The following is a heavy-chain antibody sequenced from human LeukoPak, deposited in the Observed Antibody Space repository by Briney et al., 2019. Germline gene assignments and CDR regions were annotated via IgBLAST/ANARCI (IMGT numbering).Heavy chain of an antibody. V-gene: IGHV3-23*01. J-gene: IGHJ4*02. CDR2: ISGSGGSA. CDR1: GFTFSGYA. Sequence: GGSLRLSCAASGFTFSGYAMSWVRQAPGKGLEWVSAISGSGGSAYYADSVKGRFTISRDNSKNTLYLQMNSLRAEDTAVYYCASQAYYYDSSGYYYWGQGTLVTVSS. CDR3: ASQAYYYDSSGYYY. D-gene: IGHD3-22*01.